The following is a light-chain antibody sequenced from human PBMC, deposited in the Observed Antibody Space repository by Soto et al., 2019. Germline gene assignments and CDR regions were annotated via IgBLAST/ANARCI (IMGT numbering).Light chain of an antibody. Sequence: EIVLTKFPGTLSLSPGERATLSCRASQSVSHNYLAWYQQKPGQAPRLLIYGASNRATGIPDRFSVSGSGTDFTLTISSLEPEDFAVYYCQQRSNWLTFGGGTKLDI. CDR2: GAS. CDR3: QQRSNWLT. J-gene: IGKJ4*01. V-gene: IGKV3D-20*02. CDR1: QSVSHNY.